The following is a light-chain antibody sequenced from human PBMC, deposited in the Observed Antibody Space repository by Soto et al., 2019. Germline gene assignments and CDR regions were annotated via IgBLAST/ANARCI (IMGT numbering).Light chain of an antibody. V-gene: IGLV2-23*02. CDR3: CSYAGSSTSVV. Sequence: QSALTQHASVSGSPGQSITISCTGTSSDGGSYNLVSWYQQHPGKAPKLMIYEVSKRPSGVSNRFSGSKSGNTASLTISGLQAEDEADYYCCSYAGSSTSVVFGGGTKLTVL. CDR1: SSDGGSYNL. J-gene: IGLJ2*01. CDR2: EVS.